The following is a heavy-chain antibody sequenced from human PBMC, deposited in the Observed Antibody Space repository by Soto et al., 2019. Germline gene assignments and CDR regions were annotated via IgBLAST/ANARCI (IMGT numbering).Heavy chain of an antibody. CDR3: ARGAAAGTFDY. Sequence: GASVKVSCKACGGTLSSYTITWVRQDPGQGLEWMGRIIPILGIANYAQKFQGRVTITADKSTSTAYMELSSLRSEDTAVYYCARGAAAGTFDYWGQGTLVTVSS. V-gene: IGHV1-69*02. D-gene: IGHD6-13*01. J-gene: IGHJ4*02. CDR1: GGTLSSYT. CDR2: IIPILGIA.